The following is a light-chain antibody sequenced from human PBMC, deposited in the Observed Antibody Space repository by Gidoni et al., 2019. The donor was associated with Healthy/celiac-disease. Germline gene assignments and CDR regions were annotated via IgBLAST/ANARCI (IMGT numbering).Light chain of an antibody. J-gene: IGKJ1*01. CDR2: DAS. CDR1: QSISSW. CDR3: QQYNSYWT. Sequence: DIQMTQSPSTLSASVGDRVTITCRASQSISSWLAWYQQKPGKAPKLLIYDASSLESGVRSRFSGSGSGTEFTLTISSLQPDDFATYYCQQYNSYWTFGQXTKVEIK. V-gene: IGKV1-5*01.